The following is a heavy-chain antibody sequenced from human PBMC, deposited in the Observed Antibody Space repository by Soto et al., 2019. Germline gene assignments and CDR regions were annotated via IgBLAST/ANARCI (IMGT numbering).Heavy chain of an antibody. CDR2: IYHSGSA. Sequence: SETLSLTGAVSCYSISVCVYWAWIRQPPGKGLEWIGNIYHSGSAHYNPSLKSRVTMSVDTSKNNFSLRLTSVTAADTAVYYCARVTIFEYWFDPWGQGILVTVSS. CDR1: CYSISVCVY. V-gene: IGHV4-38-2*01. CDR3: ARVTIFEYWFDP. D-gene: IGHD3-3*01. J-gene: IGHJ5*02.